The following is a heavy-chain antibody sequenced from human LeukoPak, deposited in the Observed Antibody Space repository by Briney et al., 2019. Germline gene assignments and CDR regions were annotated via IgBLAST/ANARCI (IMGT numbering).Heavy chain of an antibody. CDR1: GYTFTSYY. CDR2: INPSGGST. V-gene: IGHV1-46*01. Sequence: ASVKVSCKASGYTFTSYYMHWVRQAPGQGLEWMGIINPSGGSTSYAQKFQGRVTMTRDTSTNTVYMELSSLRSEDTAVYYCARTLYCSGGSCYSGFDYWGQGTLVTVSS. D-gene: IGHD2-15*01. CDR3: ARTLYCSGGSCYSGFDY. J-gene: IGHJ4*02.